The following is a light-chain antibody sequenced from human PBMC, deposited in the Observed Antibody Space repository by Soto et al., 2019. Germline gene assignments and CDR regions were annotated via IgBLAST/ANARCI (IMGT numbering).Light chain of an antibody. CDR2: VAS. V-gene: IGKV1-39*01. Sequence: DIQMPKSPSSLSASVGDSVTITGRASPNIDTFLNWYQQKPGKAPKLLIYVASNLQSGVPSRFSGSGSGTDFTLTISSLQPEDFATYYCQQSYSTWTVGQGTKVDIK. J-gene: IGKJ1*01. CDR1: PNIDTF. CDR3: QQSYSTWT.